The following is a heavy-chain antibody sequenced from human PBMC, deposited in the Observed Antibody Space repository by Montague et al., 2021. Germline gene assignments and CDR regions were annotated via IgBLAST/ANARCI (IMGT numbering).Heavy chain of an antibody. CDR3: ARERDRYYYMDI. Sequence: SETLSLTCTVPRSLINSDYYWGWIRRPPGKGLEWMGSVSHGGRTYYNPSLKSRVTISVDTSNNHFSLKLSSVTAADTAMYYCARERDRYYYMDIWGKGTTITVSS. V-gene: IGHV4-38-2*02. CDR2: VSHGGRT. CDR1: RSLINSDYY. J-gene: IGHJ6*03.